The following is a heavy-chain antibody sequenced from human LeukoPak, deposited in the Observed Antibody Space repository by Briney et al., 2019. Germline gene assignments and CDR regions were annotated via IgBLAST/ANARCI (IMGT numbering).Heavy chain of an antibody. CDR1: GYTFTGYY. Sequence: ASEKVSCKASGYTFTGYYMHWVRQAPGQGLEWMGWINPNRGGTNYAQKFQGWVTMTRDTSISTAYMELSRLRSDDTAVYYCARGTQDGSYGYYGMDVWGQGTTVTVSS. CDR3: ARGTQDGSYGYYGMDV. D-gene: IGHD1-26*01. CDR2: INPNRGGT. V-gene: IGHV1-2*04. J-gene: IGHJ6*02.